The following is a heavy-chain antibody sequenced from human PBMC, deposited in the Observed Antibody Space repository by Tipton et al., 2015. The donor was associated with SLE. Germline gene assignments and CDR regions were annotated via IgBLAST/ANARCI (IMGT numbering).Heavy chain of an antibody. Sequence: TLSLTCTVYGGSFSGYYWIWIRHPPGKGLEWIGEINHSGSTNYNPSLKSRVTISVDTSKNQFSLKLSSVTAADTAVYYCARVRYSSGRWYFDYWGQGTLVTVSS. CDR2: INHSGST. D-gene: IGHD6-19*01. J-gene: IGHJ4*02. CDR1: GGSFSGYY. V-gene: IGHV4-34*01. CDR3: ARVRYSSGRWYFDY.